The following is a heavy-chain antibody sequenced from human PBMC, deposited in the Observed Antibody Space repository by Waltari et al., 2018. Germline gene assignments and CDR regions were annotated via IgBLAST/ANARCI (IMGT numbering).Heavy chain of an antibody. J-gene: IGHJ3*01. Sequence: EVRLVQSRPEVRKPGESLNLSCEASGYSFSTYWIGWVRQTPEKGLEWIGIIYPGDSDTRYSPSFQGQVAISVDKSINTAYLQWSSVQASDTALYYCARHKDNYYTAHNTFDVWGQGTMVTVSS. CDR3: ARHKDNYYTAHNTFDV. V-gene: IGHV5-51*01. CDR1: GYSFSTYW. D-gene: IGHD3-3*01. CDR2: IYPGDSDT.